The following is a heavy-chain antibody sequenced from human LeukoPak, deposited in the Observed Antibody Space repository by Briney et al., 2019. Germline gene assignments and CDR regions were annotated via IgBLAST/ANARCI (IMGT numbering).Heavy chain of an antibody. CDR3: ARDRPAIAAAGLFDY. CDR2: ISGSGGST. CDR1: GFTFSSYA. D-gene: IGHD6-13*01. Sequence: GGSLRLSCAASGFTFSSYAMSWVRQAPGKGLEWVSAISGSGGSTYYADSVKGRFTISRDNSKNTLYLQMNSLRADDTAVYYCARDRPAIAAAGLFDYWGQGTLVTVSS. V-gene: IGHV3-23*01. J-gene: IGHJ4*02.